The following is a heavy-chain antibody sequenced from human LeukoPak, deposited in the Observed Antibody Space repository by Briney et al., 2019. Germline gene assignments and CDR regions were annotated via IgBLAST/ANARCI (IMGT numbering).Heavy chain of an antibody. J-gene: IGHJ5*02. CDR3: ARFIDEIDNWFDP. Sequence: SETLSLTCTVSGGSISSHYWSWIRQPPGKGLEWIGYMYYNGSMNYNPSLKSRVTISADTSKNQFSLKLSSVTAADTAVYYCARFIDEIDNWFDPWGQGTLVTVSS. D-gene: IGHD3-16*02. V-gene: IGHV4-59*11. CDR2: MYYNGSM. CDR1: GGSISSHY.